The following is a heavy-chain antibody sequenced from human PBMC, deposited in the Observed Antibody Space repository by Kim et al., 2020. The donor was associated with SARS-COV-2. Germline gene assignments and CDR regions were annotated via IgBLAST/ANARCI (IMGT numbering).Heavy chain of an antibody. CDR2: INHSGST. J-gene: IGHJ5*02. D-gene: IGHD3-3*01. CDR3: ARGFPWGPIFGVAWKSNWFDP. CDR1: YY. V-gene: IGHV4-34*01. Sequence: YYWSWIRQPPGKGLEWIGEINHSGSTNYNPSLKSRVTISVDTSKNQFSLKLSSVTAADTAVYYCARGFPWGPIFGVAWKSNWFDPWGQGTLAT.